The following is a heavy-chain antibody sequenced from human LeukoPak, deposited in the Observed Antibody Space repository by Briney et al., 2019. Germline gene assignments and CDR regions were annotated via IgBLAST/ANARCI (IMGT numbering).Heavy chain of an antibody. CDR3: ARASITGTRVDY. CDR2: IIPIFGTA. Sequence: ASVKVSCKASGGTFSSYAISWVRQAPGRGLEWMGRIIPIFGTANYAQKFQGRVTITTDESTSTAYMELSSLRSEDTAVYYCARASITGTRVDYWGQGTLVTVSS. D-gene: IGHD1-20*01. CDR1: GGTFSSYA. V-gene: IGHV1-69*05. J-gene: IGHJ4*02.